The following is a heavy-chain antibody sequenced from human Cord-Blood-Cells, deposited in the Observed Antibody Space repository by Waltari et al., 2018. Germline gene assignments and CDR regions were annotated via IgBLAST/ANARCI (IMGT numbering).Heavy chain of an antibody. CDR1: GVTSSSYA. J-gene: IGHJ5*02. V-gene: IGHV1-69*09. CDR3: ARDSDANWFDP. CDR2: IIPILGIA. Sequence: QVPLVQSGAEVKKPGASVKVSCKASGVTSSSYAISWVRPAPGQGLEWMGRIIPILGIANYAQKFQGRVTITADKSTSTAYMELSSLRSEDTAVYYCARDSDANWFDPWGQGTLVTVSS. D-gene: IGHD2-8*01.